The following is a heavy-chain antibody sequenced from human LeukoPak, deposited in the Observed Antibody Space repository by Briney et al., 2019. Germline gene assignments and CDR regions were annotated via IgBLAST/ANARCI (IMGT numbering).Heavy chain of an antibody. CDR2: MNPHSGNA. Sequence: ASVKVSCKASGYTFTSNDINWVRQAAGQGLEWMGWMNPHSGNAGYAQKFQGRVTMTRDPSISTVYMELSSLTSDDTAVYYCARIPQRVPHNWFDPWGQGTLVTVSS. D-gene: IGHD1-1*01. J-gene: IGHJ5*02. CDR1: GYTFTSND. V-gene: IGHV1-8*01. CDR3: ARIPQRVPHNWFDP.